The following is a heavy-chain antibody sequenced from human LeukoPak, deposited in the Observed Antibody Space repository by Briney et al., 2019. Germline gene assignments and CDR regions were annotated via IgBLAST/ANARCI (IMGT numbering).Heavy chain of an antibody. CDR1: GGSFSGYY. J-gene: IGHJ4*02. D-gene: IGHD3-16*02. V-gene: IGHV4-34*01. CDR2: INHSGST. Sequence: SETLSLTCAVYGGSFSGYYWSWIRQPPGKGLEWIGEINHSGSTNYNPSLKSRVTISVDTSKNQFSLKLSSVTAADTAVYYCAGGGGIVFYWGQGTLVTVSS. CDR3: AGGGGIVFY.